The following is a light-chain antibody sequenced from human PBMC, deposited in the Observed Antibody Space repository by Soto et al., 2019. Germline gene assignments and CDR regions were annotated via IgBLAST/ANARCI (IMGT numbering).Light chain of an antibody. J-gene: IGKJ1*01. CDR1: QSVSSSY. V-gene: IGKV3-20*01. CDR2: GAS. CDR3: QHYGSSRT. Sequence: EVMLTQSPGTLSLSPGERATLSCRASQSVSSSYLAWYQQKPGQAPRLLIYGASNRATGIADRFSGSGSGTDFTLTIYRLEPDDFAVYYCQHYGSSRTFGQGTKV.